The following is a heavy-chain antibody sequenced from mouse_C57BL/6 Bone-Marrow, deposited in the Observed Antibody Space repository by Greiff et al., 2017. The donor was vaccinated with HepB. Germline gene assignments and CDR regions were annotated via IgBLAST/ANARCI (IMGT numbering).Heavy chain of an antibody. J-gene: IGHJ2*01. Sequence: EVQLQQSGTVLARPGASVKMSCKTSGYTFTSYWMHWVKKRPGQGLEWIGAIYPGNSDTSYNQKFKGKAKLTAVTSARTAYRDVSSLTNEDSAVYYCTRWDGYSSYFVYWGQGTTLTVSS. D-gene: IGHD2-3*01. CDR1: GYTFTSYW. CDR3: TRWDGYSSYFVY. V-gene: IGHV1-5*01. CDR2: IYPGNSDT.